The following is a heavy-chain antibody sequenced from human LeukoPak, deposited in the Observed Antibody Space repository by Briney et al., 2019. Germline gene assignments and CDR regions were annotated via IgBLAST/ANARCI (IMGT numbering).Heavy chain of an antibody. V-gene: IGHV3-48*03. CDR1: GFTFSSYE. J-gene: IGHJ4*02. D-gene: IGHD6-19*01. Sequence: GGSLRLSCAASGFTFSSYEMNWVRQAPGKGLEWVSYISSSGSTIYYADSVQGRFTISRDNAKNSLYLQMNSLRAEDTAVYYCARDFQWLADYWGQGTLVTVSS. CDR3: ARDFQWLADY. CDR2: ISSSGSTI.